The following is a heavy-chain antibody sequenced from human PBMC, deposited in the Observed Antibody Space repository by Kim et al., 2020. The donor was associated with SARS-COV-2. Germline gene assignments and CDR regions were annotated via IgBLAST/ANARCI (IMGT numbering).Heavy chain of an antibody. CDR2: IKEDGSDQ. CDR3: ARDRGDCRGGPGYCILDD. D-gene: IGHD2-15*01. Sequence: GGSLRLSCVAPGFSLSGSWMSWVRQAPGKGLEWVADIKEDGSDQHYVDSVKGRFTISRDNDKNSLYLQMNSLRAEDTAVYYCARDRGDCRGGPGYCILDDWGQGTLVTVSS. CDR1: GFSLSGSW. V-gene: IGHV3-7*03. J-gene: IGHJ4*02.